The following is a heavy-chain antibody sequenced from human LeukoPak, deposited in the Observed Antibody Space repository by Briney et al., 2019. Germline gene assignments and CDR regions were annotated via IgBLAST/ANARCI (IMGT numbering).Heavy chain of an antibody. CDR2: IYLRGNT. CDR3: ARGTITTVTDS. J-gene: IGHJ4*02. Sequence: SGTLSLTCAISGGSISSSNWWTWVRQPPGKGLEWVGEIYLRGNTNYNPSLESRVTISVDGSKTQLSLRLESVTAADTAVYYCARGTITTVTDSWGPGTLVTVSS. V-gene: IGHV4-4*02. CDR1: GGSISSSNW. D-gene: IGHD4-17*01.